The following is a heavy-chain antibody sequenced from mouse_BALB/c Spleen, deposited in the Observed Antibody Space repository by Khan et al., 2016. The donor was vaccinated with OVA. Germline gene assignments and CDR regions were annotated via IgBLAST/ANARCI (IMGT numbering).Heavy chain of an antibody. J-gene: IGHJ3*01. V-gene: IGHV1-26*01. Sequence: VQLKESGPDLVKPGASVKISCKASGYSFTLYYMSWVKQSHGKGLEWIGRVNPNTDNINYNQEFKGKAILTVDKSSNTAYMEIRSLTSEDSAVYFCARVYYLLASWGQGTLVTVSA. D-gene: IGHD1-1*01. CDR1: GYSFTLYY. CDR2: VNPNTDNI. CDR3: ARVYYLLAS.